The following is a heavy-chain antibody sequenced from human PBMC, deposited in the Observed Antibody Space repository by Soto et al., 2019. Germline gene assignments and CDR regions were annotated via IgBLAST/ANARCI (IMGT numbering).Heavy chain of an antibody. V-gene: IGHV1-69*01. CDR2: IIPIFGTA. CDR3: ARDQDCSGGSCYDDYYYYGMDV. D-gene: IGHD2-15*01. CDR1: GGTFSSYA. Sequence: QVQLVQSVAEVKKPGSSVKVSCKASGGTFSSYAISWVRQAPGQGLEWMVGIIPIFGTANYAQKFQGRVTITADESTSTAYMELSSLRSEDTAVYYCARDQDCSGGSCYDDYYYYGMDVWGQWTTVTVSS. J-gene: IGHJ6*02.